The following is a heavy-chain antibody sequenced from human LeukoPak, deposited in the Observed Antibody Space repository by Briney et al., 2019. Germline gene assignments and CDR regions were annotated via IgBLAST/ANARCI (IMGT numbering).Heavy chain of an antibody. CDR1: GFTFTNYA. CDR3: AKGSSTTCPCYRDY. Sequence: GGALRLSCAASGFTFTNYAMSWVRQAPGKGLEWVSAITTDGRSTYYADSVKGRFTISRDNSKNTLYLQMNSLRAEDTALYYCAKGSSTTCPCYRDYWGQGTLVTVSS. J-gene: IGHJ4*02. V-gene: IGHV3-23*01. CDR2: ITTDGRST. D-gene: IGHD2-2*01.